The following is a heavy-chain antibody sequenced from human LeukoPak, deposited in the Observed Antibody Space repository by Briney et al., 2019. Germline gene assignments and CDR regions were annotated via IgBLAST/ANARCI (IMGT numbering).Heavy chain of an antibody. Sequence: GRSLRLSCAASGFTFSSYGMHWVRQAPGKGLEWVAVISYDGSNKYYADSVKGRFTISRDNSKNTLYLQMNSLRAEDTAVYYCAKMPSPKGSSTSPDYYGMDVWGKGTTVTVSS. V-gene: IGHV3-30*18. CDR2: ISYDGSNK. CDR3: AKMPSPKGSSTSPDYYGMDV. CDR1: GFTFSSYG. J-gene: IGHJ6*04. D-gene: IGHD2-2*01.